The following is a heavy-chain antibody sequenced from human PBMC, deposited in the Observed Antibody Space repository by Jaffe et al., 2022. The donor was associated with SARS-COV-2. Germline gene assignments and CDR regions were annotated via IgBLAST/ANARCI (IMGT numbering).Heavy chain of an antibody. D-gene: IGHD3-22*01. CDR3: ARPREAYYYDSSGTYWYFDL. CDR2: IIPIFGTA. V-gene: IGHV1-69*01. CDR1: GGTFSSYA. J-gene: IGHJ2*01. Sequence: QVQLVQSGAEVKKPGSSVKVSCKASGGTFSSYAISWVRQAPGQGLEWMGGIIPIFGTANYAQKFQGRVTITADESTSTAYMELSSLRSEDTAVYYCARPREAYYYDSSGTYWYFDLWGRGTLVTVSS.